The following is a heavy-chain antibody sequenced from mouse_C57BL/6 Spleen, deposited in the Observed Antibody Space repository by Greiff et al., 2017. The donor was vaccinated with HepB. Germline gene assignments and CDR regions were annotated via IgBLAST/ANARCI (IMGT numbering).Heavy chain of an antibody. CDR1: GYTFTSYW. CDR2: IDPSDRET. CDR3: ARSGGWLLPFAY. V-gene: IGHV1-52*01. Sequence: QVQLQQPGAELVRPGSSVKLSCKASGYTFTSYWMHWVKQRPIQGLEWIGNIDPSDRETHYNQKFKDKATLTVDKSSSTAYMQLSSLTSEDSAVYYCARSGGWLLPFAYWGQGTLVTVSA. J-gene: IGHJ3*01. D-gene: IGHD2-3*01.